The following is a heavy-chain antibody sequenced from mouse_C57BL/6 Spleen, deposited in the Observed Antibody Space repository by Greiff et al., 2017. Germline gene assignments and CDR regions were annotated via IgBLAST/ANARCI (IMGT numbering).Heavy chain of an antibody. J-gene: IGHJ3*01. Sequence: QVQLQQPGAELVRPGSSVKLSCKASGYTFTSYWMHWVKQRPIQGLEWIGNIDPSDSETHYNQEFKDKATLTVDKSSSTAYMQLSSLTSEDGAVYDCARKDDGNEGFAYWGQGTLVTVSA. CDR2: IDPSDSET. CDR1: GYTFTSYW. CDR3: ARKDDGNEGFAY. V-gene: IGHV1-52*01. D-gene: IGHD2-1*01.